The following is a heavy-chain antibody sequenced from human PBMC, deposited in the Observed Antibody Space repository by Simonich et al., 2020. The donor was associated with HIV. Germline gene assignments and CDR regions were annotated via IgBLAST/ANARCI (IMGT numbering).Heavy chain of an antibody. V-gene: IGHV4-34*01. CDR2: ISHRGST. J-gene: IGHJ4*02. CDR3: ARRTTAYFSFWGGFYFDY. D-gene: IGHD3-3*01. Sequence: QVQLQQWGAGLLKPSETLSLTCAVYGGSFSGYYWSWIRQSPGKGLEWIGEISHRGSTNYRPSLKIRVTISVDTSKNQFSLKLNSVTAADTTVYYCARRTTAYFSFWGGFYFDYWGQGTLVTVSS. CDR1: GGSFSGYY.